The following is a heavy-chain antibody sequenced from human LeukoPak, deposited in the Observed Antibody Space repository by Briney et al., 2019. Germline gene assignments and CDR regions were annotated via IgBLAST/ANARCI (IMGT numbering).Heavy chain of an antibody. Sequence: GRSLRLSGASSGFTFSSYGMHWVRQAPGKGLEWVAVIWYDGSNKYYADSVKGRFTISRDNPKNTLYLQMNSLRAEDTAVYYCARASYGDYFDYWGQGTLVTVSS. CDR3: ARASYGDYFDY. CDR2: IWYDGSNK. V-gene: IGHV3-33*01. J-gene: IGHJ4*02. CDR1: GFTFSSYG. D-gene: IGHD4-17*01.